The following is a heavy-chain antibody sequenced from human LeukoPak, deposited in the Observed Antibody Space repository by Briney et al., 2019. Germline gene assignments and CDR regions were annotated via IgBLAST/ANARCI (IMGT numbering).Heavy chain of an antibody. Sequence: GASVKASCKASGGTFSSYAISWVRQAPGQGLEWMGGIIPIFGTANYAQKFQGRVTITTDESTSTAYMELSSLRSEDTAVYYCARGDYYDSSGEVRPGDAFDIWGQGTMVTVSS. CDR2: IIPIFGTA. V-gene: IGHV1-69*05. J-gene: IGHJ3*02. CDR3: ARGDYYDSSGEVRPGDAFDI. CDR1: GGTFSSYA. D-gene: IGHD3-22*01.